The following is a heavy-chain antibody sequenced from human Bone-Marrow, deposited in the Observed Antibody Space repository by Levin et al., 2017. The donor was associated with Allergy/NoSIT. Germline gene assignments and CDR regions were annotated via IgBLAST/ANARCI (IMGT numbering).Heavy chain of an antibody. Sequence: GGSLRLSCAASGFTFSSYGMHWVRQAPGKGLEWVAVISYDGSNKYYADSVKGRFTISRDNSKNTLYLQMNSLRAEDTAVYYCAKGIFSETTVTTPVDYYYYGMDVWGQGTTVTVSS. D-gene: IGHD4-11*01. CDR3: AKGIFSETTVTTPVDYYYYGMDV. J-gene: IGHJ6*02. CDR1: GFTFSSYG. CDR2: ISYDGSNK. V-gene: IGHV3-30*18.